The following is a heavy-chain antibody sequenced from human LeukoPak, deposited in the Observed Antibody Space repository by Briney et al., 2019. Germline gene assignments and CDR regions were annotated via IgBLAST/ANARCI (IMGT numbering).Heavy chain of an antibody. Sequence: GGSLRLSCAASGFTFSSYSMNWVRQAPGKGLEWVSYISSSSSTIYYADSVKGRFTISIDNAKNSLYLQMNSLRAEDTAVYYCARELWDIVLMVYAMGVFDYWGQGTLVTVSS. D-gene: IGHD2-8*01. CDR2: ISSSSSTI. CDR1: GFTFSSYS. V-gene: IGHV3-48*01. J-gene: IGHJ4*02. CDR3: ARELWDIVLMVYAMGVFDY.